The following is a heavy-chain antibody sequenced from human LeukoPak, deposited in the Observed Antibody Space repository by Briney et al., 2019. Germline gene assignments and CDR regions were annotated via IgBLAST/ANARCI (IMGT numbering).Heavy chain of an antibody. Sequence: ASVKVSCKAAGYTFTIYYMHWVRQAPGQGLEWMGIINPSGGSTSYAQKFQGRVTMTRDTSTSTVYMELSSLRSEDTAVYYCARGPYGSGSYRNWFDPWGQGTLVTVSS. V-gene: IGHV1-46*01. CDR1: GYTFTIYY. D-gene: IGHD3-10*01. CDR2: INPSGGST. CDR3: ARGPYGSGSYRNWFDP. J-gene: IGHJ5*02.